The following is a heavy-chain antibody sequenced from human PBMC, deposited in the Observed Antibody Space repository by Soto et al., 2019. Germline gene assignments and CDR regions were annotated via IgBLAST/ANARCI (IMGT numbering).Heavy chain of an antibody. J-gene: IGHJ6*02. CDR3: AIESCSSTSCYADVHYYYGMDV. Sequence: SVKVSCKASGGTFSSYAISWVRQAPGQGLEWIGGIIPIFGTANYAQKFQGRVTITADESTSTAYMELSRLRSEDTAVYYCAIESCSSTSCYADVHYYYGMDVWGQGTTVTVSS. D-gene: IGHD2-2*01. CDR1: GGTFSSYA. V-gene: IGHV1-69*13. CDR2: IIPIFGTA.